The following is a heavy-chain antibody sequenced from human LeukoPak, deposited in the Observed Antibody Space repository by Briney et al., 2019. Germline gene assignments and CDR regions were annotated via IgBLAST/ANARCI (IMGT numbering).Heavy chain of an antibody. Sequence: SETLSLTCTVSGGSISSYYWSWIRQPAGKGLEWIGRIYASGSTNYNPSLESRVTISIDTSKNQFSLKLTSLTAADMAVYYCAREGQQLVPPLDYWGQGTLVTVSS. CDR1: GGSISSYY. CDR2: IYASGST. CDR3: AREGQQLVPPLDY. D-gene: IGHD6-6*01. J-gene: IGHJ4*02. V-gene: IGHV4-4*07.